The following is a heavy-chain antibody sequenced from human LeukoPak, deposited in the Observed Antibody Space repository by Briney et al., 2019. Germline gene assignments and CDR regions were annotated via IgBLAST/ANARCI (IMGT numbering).Heavy chain of an antibody. Sequence: SETLSLTCAVYGGSFSGYYWSWIRQPPGKGLEWIGEINHSGSTNYNPSLKSRVTISVDTSKNQFTLKLSSVTAADTAVYYCARGRLGPDYWGQGTLVTVSS. CDR1: GGSFSGYY. CDR3: ARGRLGPDY. V-gene: IGHV4-34*01. CDR2: INHSGST. D-gene: IGHD3-9*01. J-gene: IGHJ4*02.